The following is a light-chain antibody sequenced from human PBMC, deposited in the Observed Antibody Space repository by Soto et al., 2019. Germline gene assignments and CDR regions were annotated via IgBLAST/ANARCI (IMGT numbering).Light chain of an antibody. CDR1: SSDVGSYNR. V-gene: IGLV2-18*02. CDR2: DVS. CDR3: SSYTTSNTYV. Sequence: QSVLTQPPSVSGSPGQSVAISCTGTSSDVGSYNRVSWYQQPPGTAPKLMIFDVSNRPSGVPDRFSRSKSGNTASLTISGLQAEDEAYYYCSSYTTSNTYVFGTGTKVTVL. J-gene: IGLJ1*01.